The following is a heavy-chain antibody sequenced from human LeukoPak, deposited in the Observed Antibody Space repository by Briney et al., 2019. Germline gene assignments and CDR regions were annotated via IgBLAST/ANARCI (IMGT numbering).Heavy chain of an antibody. CDR2: ISYDGGNK. D-gene: IGHD6-13*01. CDR1: GFTFSSYA. Sequence: QTGGSLRLSCAASGFTFSSYAMYWVRQAPGKGLEWVAVISYDGGNKDYADSVEGRFTISRDNSKNTLYLQMNSLRAEDTAVYYCARSYSSTPQYYYYYYMDVWGKGTTVTVSS. J-gene: IGHJ6*03. V-gene: IGHV3-30*03. CDR3: ARSYSSTPQYYYYYYMDV.